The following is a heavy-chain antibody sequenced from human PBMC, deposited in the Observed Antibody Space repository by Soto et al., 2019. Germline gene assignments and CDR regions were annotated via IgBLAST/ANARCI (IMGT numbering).Heavy chain of an antibody. D-gene: IGHD1-7*01. V-gene: IGHV4-59*01. CDR3: ARDSPPYGNYNWFDP. Sequence: SETLSLTCTVSGGSISSYYWSWIRQPPGEGLEWIGYIYYSGSTNYNPSLKSRVTISVDTSKNQFSLKLSSVTAADTAVYYCARDSPPYGNYNWFDPWGQGTLVTVSS. J-gene: IGHJ5*02. CDR1: GGSISSYY. CDR2: IYYSGST.